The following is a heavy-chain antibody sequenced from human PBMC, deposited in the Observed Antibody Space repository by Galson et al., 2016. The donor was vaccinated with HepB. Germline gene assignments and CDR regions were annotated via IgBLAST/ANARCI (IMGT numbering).Heavy chain of an antibody. CDR2: ITGSGSIS. D-gene: IGHD2-21*01. J-gene: IGHJ4*02. V-gene: IGHV3-23*01. Sequence: SLRLSCAASGFTFRHYALSWVRQAPGKGLEWVSVITGSGSISYYADSVKGRFTISRDNSKNTLLLQMNSLRVGDTAVYYCANLAPIAIYGDGDYWGQGTLLTFSS. CDR1: GFTFRHYA. CDR3: ANLAPIAIYGDGDY.